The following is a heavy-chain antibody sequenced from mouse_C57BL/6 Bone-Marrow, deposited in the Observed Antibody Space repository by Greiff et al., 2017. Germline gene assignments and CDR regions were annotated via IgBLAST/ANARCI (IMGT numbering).Heavy chain of an antibody. Sequence: QVQLQQPGTELVKPGASVKLSCKASGYTFTSYWMHWVKQRPGQGLEWIGNINPSTGDTNYNEKFKNKATLTVDKSSSTAYMQLSSLPSEDSAVYDCARTSVVESAWFAYWGQGTLVTVSA. V-gene: IGHV1-53*01. J-gene: IGHJ3*01. CDR3: ARTSVVESAWFAY. CDR1: GYTFTSYW. D-gene: IGHD1-1*01. CDR2: INPSTGDT.